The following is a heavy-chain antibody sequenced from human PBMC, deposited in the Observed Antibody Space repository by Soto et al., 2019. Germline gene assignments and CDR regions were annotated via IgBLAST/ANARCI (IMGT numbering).Heavy chain of an antibody. D-gene: IGHD3-16*01. CDR2: MQHTGNT. CDR3: AKDVSSRRWFDP. V-gene: IGHV4-4*07. CDR1: GASIRSYH. Sequence: SETLSLTCAVSGASIRSYHWSWIRQPAGKGLEWIGRMQHTGNTNYNPSLKSRVTMSVDTSKNQISLKMTSVTAADTAVYFCAKDVSSRRWFDPWGQGILVTVSS. J-gene: IGHJ5*02.